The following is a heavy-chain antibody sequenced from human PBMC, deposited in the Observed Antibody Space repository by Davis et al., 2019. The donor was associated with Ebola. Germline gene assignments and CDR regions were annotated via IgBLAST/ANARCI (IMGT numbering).Heavy chain of an antibody. J-gene: IGHJ4*02. CDR3: ARDAGTCITNECHHFDY. CDR2: ISSSGDTI. V-gene: IGHV3-48*03. CDR1: GFTFSHYE. D-gene: IGHD3-10*01. Sequence: GGSLRLSCAVSGFTFSHYEMSWVRQAPGKGLEWVSYISSSGDTIYYADSVKGRFTISRDNAKNILYLQMNSLRGEDTAVYYCARDAGTCITNECHHFDYWGQGALVTVSS.